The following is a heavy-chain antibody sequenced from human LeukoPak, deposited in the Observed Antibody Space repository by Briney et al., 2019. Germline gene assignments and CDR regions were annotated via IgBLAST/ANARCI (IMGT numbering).Heavy chain of an antibody. Sequence: GGSLRLSCTAAGFTFNSYAMNWVRQAPGKGLEWVSATSGSGTNTYYAGSVRGRFTISRDNSNNRLYLQMNSVRAEDTAMYFCAKDTAVILTAPFDSWGQGTLVTVSS. CDR1: GFTFNSYA. CDR3: AKDTAVILTAPFDS. V-gene: IGHV3-23*01. J-gene: IGHJ4*02. D-gene: IGHD2-21*01. CDR2: TSGSGTNT.